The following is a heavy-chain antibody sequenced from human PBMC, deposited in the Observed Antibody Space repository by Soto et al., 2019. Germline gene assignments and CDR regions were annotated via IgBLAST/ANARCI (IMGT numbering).Heavy chain of an antibody. CDR3: AKRVNAHGGIYDFWSGPRRSPEKTLGAIDY. V-gene: IGHV3-23*01. CDR2: ISGSGGST. J-gene: IGHJ4*02. CDR1: GFTFSSYA. Sequence: EVQLLESGGGLVQPGGSLRLSCAASGFTFSSYAMSWVRQAPGKGLEWVSAISGSGGSTYYADSVKGRFTISRDNSKNTLYLQMNSLRAEDTAVYYCAKRVNAHGGIYDFWSGPRRSPEKTLGAIDYWGQGTLVTVSS. D-gene: IGHD3-3*01.